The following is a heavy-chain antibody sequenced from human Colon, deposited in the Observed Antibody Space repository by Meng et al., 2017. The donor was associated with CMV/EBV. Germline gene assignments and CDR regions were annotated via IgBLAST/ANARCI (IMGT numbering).Heavy chain of an antibody. CDR2: MNPNSGET. Sequence: ASVKVSCKDSGYPFTNYDINWVRQATGQWLEWMGWMNPNSGETGFAQKFQGRITMTRDTSISTAYLELSTLKSEDTALYFCAVIVPATDYSYGTDVWGQGTTVTVSS. J-gene: IGHJ6*02. V-gene: IGHV1-8*01. CDR1: GYPFTNYD. CDR3: AVIVPATDYSYGTDV. D-gene: IGHD2-15*01.